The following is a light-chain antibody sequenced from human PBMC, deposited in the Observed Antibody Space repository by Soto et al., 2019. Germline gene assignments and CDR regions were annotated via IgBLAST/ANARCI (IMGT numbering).Light chain of an antibody. J-gene: IGLJ1*01. CDR2: DVS. V-gene: IGLV2-14*03. Sequence: QSALPQPASVSGSPGQSITISCTGTISDVGGYNFVSWYQQYPGKAPKLMICDVSNRPSGVSNRFSGSKSGNTASLTISGLQAEDEADYYCSSFTGSNYVFGTGNKVTVL. CDR3: SSFTGSNYV. CDR1: ISDVGGYNF.